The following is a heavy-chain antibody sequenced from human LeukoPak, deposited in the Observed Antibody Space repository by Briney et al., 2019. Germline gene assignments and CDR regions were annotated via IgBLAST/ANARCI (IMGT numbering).Heavy chain of an antibody. J-gene: IGHJ4*02. Sequence: GGSLRLSCAASGFTFSSYAMSWVRQAPGKGLEWISGISGSGDNTYYADSVKGRFTISRDNSKNTLYVQVNSLGTEGTAAYYCAKGSYYDSSGSFYFDYWGQGTLVTVSS. CDR3: AKGSYYDSSGSFYFDY. CDR1: GFTFSSYA. V-gene: IGHV3-23*01. D-gene: IGHD3-22*01. CDR2: ISGSGDNT.